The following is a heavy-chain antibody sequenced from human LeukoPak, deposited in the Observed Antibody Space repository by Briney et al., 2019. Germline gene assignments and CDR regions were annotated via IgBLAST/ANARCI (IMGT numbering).Heavy chain of an antibody. J-gene: IGHJ4*02. D-gene: IGHD3-9*01. Sequence: SGGSLRLSCAASGFTLTDYFMNWIRQTPGKGLEWLAYISRSGSTIYYAASVMGRFTISRDSAKKSVFLQMNSLRADDTAVYYCARGVRSFGSYGAFDFWGQGTQVTVSS. CDR2: ISRSGSTI. CDR1: GFTLTDYF. CDR3: ARGVRSFGSYGAFDF. V-gene: IGHV3-11*01.